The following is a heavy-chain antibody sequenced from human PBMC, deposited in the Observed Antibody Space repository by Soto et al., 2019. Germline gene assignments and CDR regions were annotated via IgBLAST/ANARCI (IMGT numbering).Heavy chain of an antibody. D-gene: IGHD2-21*02. CDR3: AYLYSFGDRSSFDY. CDR2: INPSGGST. V-gene: IGHV1-46*02. J-gene: IGHJ4*02. Sequence: ASVKVSCKSSGFTFNNFYLRWVRQAPGQGLEWMGIINPSGGSTSYAQKFLGRVTMTRDTSKSTVYMELSSLTSDDTAIYFCAYLYSFGDRSSFDYWGQGTLVTV. CDR1: GFTFNNFY.